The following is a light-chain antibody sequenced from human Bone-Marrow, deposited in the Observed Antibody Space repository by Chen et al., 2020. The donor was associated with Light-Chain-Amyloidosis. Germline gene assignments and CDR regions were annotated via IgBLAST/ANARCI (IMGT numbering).Light chain of an antibody. J-gene: IGLJ2*01. V-gene: IGLV3-25*03. CDR3: QSADSSGTYEVI. CDR2: RDP. CDR1: DLPQKY. Sequence: SYELTHPPSVSLSPGHTSRITCSVDDLPQKYAYLYQQKPGQAPVLVIHRDPERPSGISERFSGASSGTTATLNISGVQAEDEADYHCQSADSSGTYEVIFGGGTKLTVL.